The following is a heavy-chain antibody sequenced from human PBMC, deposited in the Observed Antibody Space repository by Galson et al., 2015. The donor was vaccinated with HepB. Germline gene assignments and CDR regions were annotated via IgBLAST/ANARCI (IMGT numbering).Heavy chain of an antibody. CDR1: GFSFSTWA. V-gene: IGHV3-23*01. CDR2: ITSTGDTI. J-gene: IGHJ4*02. D-gene: IGHD4-17*01. CDR3: AKNYGYFDS. Sequence: SLRLSCAASGFSFSTWAVTWVRQAPGKGLEWVSVITSTGDTIYYADPVKGRFTVSRDNSKSTLYLQLSNLRADDTAVYYCAKNYGYFDSWGQGTLVTVSS.